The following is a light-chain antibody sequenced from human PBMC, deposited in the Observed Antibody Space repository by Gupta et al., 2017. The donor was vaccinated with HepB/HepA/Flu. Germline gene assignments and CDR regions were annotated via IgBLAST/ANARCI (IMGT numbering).Light chain of an antibody. J-gene: IGKJ1*01. CDR3: QQDYNWPKT. CDR1: QSVSSN. V-gene: IGKV3-15*01. CDR2: GAS. Sequence: EIVMTQSPATLSVSPGDRATLSCRAGQSVSSNLAWYQQKPGQAPRLLIYGASTRSTGIPARFSGSGSGTEFTLTISSLQSEDFAVYFCQQDYNWPKTFGQGTKVEIK.